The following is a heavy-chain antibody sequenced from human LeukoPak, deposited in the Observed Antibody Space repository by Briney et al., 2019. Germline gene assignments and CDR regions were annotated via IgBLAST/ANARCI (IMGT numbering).Heavy chain of an antibody. V-gene: IGHV4-34*01. D-gene: IGHD3-10*01. Sequence: SETLSLTCAVYGGSLNDYLWSWIRQPPGQGLEWIGEVGHSGTTNYNPSLKSRVTISVDTSKNQFSLKLNSVTAADTAVYFRARELISSRAAFDTWGQGTVVTVSS. CDR2: VGHSGTT. J-gene: IGHJ3*02. CDR3: ARELISSRAAFDT. CDR1: GGSLNDYL.